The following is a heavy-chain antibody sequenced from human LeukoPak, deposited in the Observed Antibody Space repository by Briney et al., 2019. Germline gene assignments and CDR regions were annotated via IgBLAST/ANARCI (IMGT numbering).Heavy chain of an antibody. Sequence: GGSLRLSCAASGFTFSSYGMHWARQAPGKGLEWVAVIWYDGSNKYYADSVKGRFTISRDNSKNTLYLQMNSLRAEDTAVYYCARDQRPVYYGMDVWGQGTTVTVSS. D-gene: IGHD1-1*01. J-gene: IGHJ6*02. CDR1: GFTFSSYG. CDR2: IWYDGSNK. CDR3: ARDQRPVYYGMDV. V-gene: IGHV3-33*01.